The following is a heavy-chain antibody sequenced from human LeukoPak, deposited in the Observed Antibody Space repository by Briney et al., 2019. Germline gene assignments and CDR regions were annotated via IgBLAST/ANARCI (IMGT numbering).Heavy chain of an antibody. Sequence: GGSLRLSCTASGFTFNKYGMHGVRQAPGKGLEWVAVISSDGSATYYVDSVKGRFTVSRDNSKNTLYLQMNSLRVEDTAVYYCASTTGYASSWANDYWGQGTLVTVSS. D-gene: IGHD6-13*01. J-gene: IGHJ4*02. CDR1: GFTFNKYG. CDR3: ASTTGYASSWANDY. CDR2: ISSDGSAT. V-gene: IGHV3-30*03.